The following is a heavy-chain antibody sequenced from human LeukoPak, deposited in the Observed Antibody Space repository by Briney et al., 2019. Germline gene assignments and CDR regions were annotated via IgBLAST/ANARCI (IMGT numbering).Heavy chain of an antibody. V-gene: IGHV3-9*01. J-gene: IGHJ4*02. Sequence: GGSLRLSCAASGFTFDDYAMHWVRQVPGKGLEWVSGISWSSGNIGYADSVKGRFTVSRDSAKNSMYLQMNSLRAEDTALYYCAKDPTPKYSSGFYRIIDHWGQGTLVTVSS. D-gene: IGHD6-19*01. CDR3: AKDPTPKYSSGFYRIIDH. CDR1: GFTFDDYA. CDR2: ISWSSGNI.